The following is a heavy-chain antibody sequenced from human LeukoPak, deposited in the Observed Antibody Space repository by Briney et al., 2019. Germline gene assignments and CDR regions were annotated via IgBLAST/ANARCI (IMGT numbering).Heavy chain of an antibody. CDR2: ISSSSSYI. CDR1: GFTFSSYS. V-gene: IGHV3-21*01. Sequence: PGGSLRLSCAASGFTFSSYSMNWVRQAPGKGLEWVSSISSSSSYIYYADSVKGRFTISRDNAKNSLYLQMNSLRAEDTAVYYCARGGLYYYDSSGPTLFDYWGQGTLVTVSS. D-gene: IGHD3-22*01. J-gene: IGHJ4*02. CDR3: ARGGLYYYDSSGPTLFDY.